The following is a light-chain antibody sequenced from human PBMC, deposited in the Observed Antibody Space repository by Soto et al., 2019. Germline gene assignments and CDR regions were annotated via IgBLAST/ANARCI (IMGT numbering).Light chain of an antibody. CDR3: CSYAGSCTRV. J-gene: IGLJ3*02. CDR2: DVG. CDR1: SSDVGGYNY. V-gene: IGLV2-11*01. Sequence: QSALTQPPSVSGSPGQSVTISCTGTSSDVGGYNYVSWYQQHPGEAPKLMIYDVGNRPSGVADRFSGSKSGNTASLTISGLQAEDEADYYCCSYAGSCTRVFGGGTKLTVL.